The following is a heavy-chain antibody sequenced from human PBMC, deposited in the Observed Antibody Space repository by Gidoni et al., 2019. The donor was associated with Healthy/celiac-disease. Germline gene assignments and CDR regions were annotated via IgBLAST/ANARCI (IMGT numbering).Heavy chain of an antibody. J-gene: IGHJ4*02. CDR3: TTDDTSYYYDSSGYFLFDY. D-gene: IGHD3-22*01. CDR2: IKSKTDGGTT. CDR1: GFTFSNAC. Sequence: EVQLVESGGGLVKPGGSLRLSCAASGFTFSNACMTWVRQAPGKGLEWVGRIKSKTDGGTTDYAAPVKGRFTISRDDSKNTLYLQMNSLKTEDTAVYYCTTDDTSYYYDSSGYFLFDYWGQGTLVTVSS. V-gene: IGHV3-15*07.